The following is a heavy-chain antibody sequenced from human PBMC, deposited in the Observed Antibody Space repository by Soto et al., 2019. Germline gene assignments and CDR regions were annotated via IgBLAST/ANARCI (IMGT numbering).Heavy chain of an antibody. CDR2: IYYSGGT. V-gene: IGHV4-30-4*01. J-gene: IGHJ4*02. Sequence: SETLSLTCTVSGGSISSDDYYWSWIRQPPGKGLEWIGHIYYSGGTYYNPSLKSRLTISVDTSKNQFSLKLSSVSAADTAVYFCAGDRSNSPDYFDYWGQGTLVTV. CDR1: GGSISSDDYY. CDR3: AGDRSNSPDYFDY. D-gene: IGHD6-6*01.